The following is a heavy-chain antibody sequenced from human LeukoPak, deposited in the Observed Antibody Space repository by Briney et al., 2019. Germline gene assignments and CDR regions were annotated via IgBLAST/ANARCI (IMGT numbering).Heavy chain of an antibody. CDR1: GFTFSSYS. V-gene: IGHV3-21*01. CDR2: ISSSSSYI. D-gene: IGHD3-10*01. CDR3: ARVLPYYGSGRGHAFDI. Sequence: GGSLRLSCAASGFTFSSYSMNWVRQAPGKGLEWVSSISSSSSYIYYADSVKGRFTISRDNAKNSLYLQMNSLRAEDTAVYYCARVLPYYGSGRGHAFDIWGQGTMVTVSS. J-gene: IGHJ3*02.